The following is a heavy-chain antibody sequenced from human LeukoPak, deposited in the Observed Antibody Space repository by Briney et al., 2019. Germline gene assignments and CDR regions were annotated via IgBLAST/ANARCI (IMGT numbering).Heavy chain of an antibody. CDR1: GGSISSSNW. V-gene: IGHV4-4*02. CDR3: ARDSGNDILTGYYDY. D-gene: IGHD3-9*01. CDR2: IYHSGST. Sequence: SETLSLTCAVSGGSISSSNWWSWVRQPPGKGLEWIGEIYHSGSTNYNPSLKSRVTISVDKSKNQFSLKLSSVTAADTAVYYCARDSGNDILTGYYDYWGQGTLVTVSS. J-gene: IGHJ4*02.